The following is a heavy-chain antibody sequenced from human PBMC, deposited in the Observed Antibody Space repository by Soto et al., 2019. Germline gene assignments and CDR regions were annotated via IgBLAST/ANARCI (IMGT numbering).Heavy chain of an antibody. CDR2: IYLSGGNT. CDR1: GYNFINNY. V-gene: IGHV1-46*01. Sequence: QVQLVQSGAEVKNPGASVKISCTASGYNFINNYIYWVRQAPGQGLEYMGLIYLSGGNTKYAQKFQDRVTMTRATSTNTVYLELTSLSFDDTAMYYCAKEGADWGQGTLVTVSS. CDR3: AKEGAD. J-gene: IGHJ4*02.